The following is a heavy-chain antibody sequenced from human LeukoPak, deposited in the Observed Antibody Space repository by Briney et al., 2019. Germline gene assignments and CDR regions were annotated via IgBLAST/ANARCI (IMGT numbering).Heavy chain of an antibody. Sequence: SETLSLTCTVSGGSISSYYWSWIRQPPGKGLEWIGYIYYSGSTNYNPSLKSRVTISVDTSKNQFSLKLSSVTAADTAVYYCARHPYSSGWYSYWGQGTLVTVSS. V-gene: IGHV4-59*08. CDR1: GGSISSYY. D-gene: IGHD6-19*01. CDR3: ARHPYSSGWYSY. J-gene: IGHJ4*02. CDR2: IYYSGST.